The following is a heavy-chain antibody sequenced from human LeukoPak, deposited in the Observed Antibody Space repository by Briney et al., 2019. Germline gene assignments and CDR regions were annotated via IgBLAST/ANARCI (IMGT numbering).Heavy chain of an antibody. V-gene: IGHV3-23*01. CDR1: GFTFSSYA. D-gene: IGHD3-3*01. CDR2: ISGSGGST. Sequence: PGGSLRLSCAASGFTFSSYAMSWVRQAPGKGLEWVSAISGSGGSTYYADSVKGRFTISRDNSKNTLYLQMNSLRAEDTAVYYCAKGRFLEWLLNLDYWGQGTLVTVSS. CDR3: AKGRFLEWLLNLDY. J-gene: IGHJ4*02.